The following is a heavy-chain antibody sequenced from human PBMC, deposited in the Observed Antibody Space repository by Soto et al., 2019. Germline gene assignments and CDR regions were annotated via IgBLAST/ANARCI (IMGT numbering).Heavy chain of an antibody. D-gene: IGHD3-16*01. Sequence: EVQLVESGGGLVQPGRSLRLSCAASGFTFDDYAMHWVRQAPGKGLEWVSGISWNSGSIGYADSVKGRFTISRDNAKNSLYLQMNSLRAEDTALYYCAKVGRTFYYYYGMDVWGQGTTVTVSS. J-gene: IGHJ6*02. V-gene: IGHV3-9*01. CDR3: AKVGRTFYYYYGMDV. CDR2: ISWNSGSI. CDR1: GFTFDDYA.